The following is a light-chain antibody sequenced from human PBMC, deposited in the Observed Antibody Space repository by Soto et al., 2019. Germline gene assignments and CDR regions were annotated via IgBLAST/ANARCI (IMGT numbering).Light chain of an antibody. J-gene: IGKJ1*01. CDR1: QSVLYSSNNKNY. CDR2: WAS. CDR3: QQYYSTRT. Sequence: DIVMTQSPESLAVSLGERATINCKSSQSVLYSSNNKNYLAWYQQKPGQPPKLLIYWASTRESGVPDRFSCSGSGTDFTLTISRLQAEDVAVYYCQQYYSTRTFGQGTKVEIK. V-gene: IGKV4-1*01.